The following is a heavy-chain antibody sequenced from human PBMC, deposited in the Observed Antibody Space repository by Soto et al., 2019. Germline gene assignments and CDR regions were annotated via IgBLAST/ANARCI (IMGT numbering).Heavy chain of an antibody. CDR2: ISSSSSTI. V-gene: IGHV3-48*02. CDR3: ARDRFTVAYYPDAFDI. J-gene: IGHJ3*02. D-gene: IGHD4-17*01. CDR1: GFTFSSYS. Sequence: EVQLVESGGGLVQPGGSLRLSCAASGFTFSSYSMNWVRQAPGKGLEWVSYISSSSSTIYYADSVKGRFTISRDNAKNSLYLQMNSLRDEDTAVYYCARDRFTVAYYPDAFDIWGQGTMVTVSS.